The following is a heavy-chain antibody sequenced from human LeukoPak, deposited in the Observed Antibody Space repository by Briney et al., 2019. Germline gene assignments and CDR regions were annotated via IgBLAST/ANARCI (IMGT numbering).Heavy chain of an antibody. CDR3: ARTHAQNGYSSGWWYEPDFDY. CDR1: GGSISSGSYY. V-gene: IGHV4-61*02. Sequence: PSETLSLTCTVSGGSISSGSYYWSWIRQPAGKGLEWIGRIYTSGSTNYNPSLKSRVTISVDTSKNQFSLKLSSVTAADTAVYYCARTHAQNGYSSGWWYEPDFDYWGQGTLVTVSS. J-gene: IGHJ4*02. D-gene: IGHD6-19*01. CDR2: IYTSGST.